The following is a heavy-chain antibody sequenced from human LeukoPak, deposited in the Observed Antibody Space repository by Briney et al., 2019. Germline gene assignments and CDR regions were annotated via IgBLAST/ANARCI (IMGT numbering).Heavy chain of an antibody. CDR1: GFTFSSYA. CDR3: ARDVSGCYDY. V-gene: IGHV3-30-3*01. Sequence: GGSLRLSCAASGFTFSSYAMHWVRQAPGKGLEWVAVISYDGSNKYYADSVKGRFTISRDNSKNTLYLQMNSLRAEDTAVYYCARDVSGCYDYWGQGTLVTVSS. CDR2: ISYDGSNK. D-gene: IGHD6-19*01. J-gene: IGHJ4*02.